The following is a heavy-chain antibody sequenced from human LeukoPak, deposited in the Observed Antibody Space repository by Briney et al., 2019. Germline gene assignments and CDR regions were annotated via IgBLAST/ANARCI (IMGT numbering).Heavy chain of an antibody. V-gene: IGHV3-66*01. D-gene: IGHD6-19*01. CDR2: IYSGGST. CDR1: GFTVSSNY. CDR3: ASDGIAVAGTGNFDY. Sequence: GGSLGLSCAASGFTVSSNYMSWVRQAPGKGLEWVSVIYSGGSTYYADSVKGRFTISRDNSKNTLYLQMNSLRAEDTAVYYCASDGIAVAGTGNFDYWGQGTLVTVS. J-gene: IGHJ4*02.